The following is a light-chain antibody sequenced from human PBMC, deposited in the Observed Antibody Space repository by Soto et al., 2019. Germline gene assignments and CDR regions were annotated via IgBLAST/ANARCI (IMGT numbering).Light chain of an antibody. J-gene: IGKJ4*01. CDR1: QGIGDT. CDR3: KPYNNWPLT. V-gene: IGKV3-15*01. Sequence: EVVMRQSPATLSVSPGEGASVSCGDSQGIGDTLAWYQHKPGQTPRLLIYDTSTRATGVPTRFSGMRSGAEFTLTINSLQSEDFAVYYCKPYNNWPLTFGGGTKVDIK. CDR2: DTS.